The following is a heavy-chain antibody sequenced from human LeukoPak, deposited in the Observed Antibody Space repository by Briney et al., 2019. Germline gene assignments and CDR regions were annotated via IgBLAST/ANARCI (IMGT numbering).Heavy chain of an antibody. D-gene: IGHD3-9*01. CDR3: ARHGSNYDVLTGYREDYYAMDV. CDR2: IYHSGIT. J-gene: IGHJ6*02. V-gene: IGHV4-39*01. Sequence: SETLSLTCSVSGGSISSSDYFWGWIRQPPGKGLEWIGNIYHSGITYQNPSLKSRVTISVDTSKNQFSLKVRSVTAADTAVYYCARHGSNYDVLTGYREDYYAMDVWGQGATVTVSS. CDR1: GGSISSSDYF.